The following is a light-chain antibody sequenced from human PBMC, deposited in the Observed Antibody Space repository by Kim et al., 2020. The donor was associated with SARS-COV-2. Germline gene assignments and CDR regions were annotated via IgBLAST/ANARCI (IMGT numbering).Light chain of an antibody. V-gene: IGKV1-6*01. Sequence: ASIGDSVTITCRASQDIRNDLGWYQQKPGKAPELLIYAASSLQSGVPSRFGGSGSGTDFTLTISSLQPEDFATYYCLQDYNYPYTFGQGTKLEI. CDR1: QDIRND. CDR2: AAS. CDR3: LQDYNYPYT. J-gene: IGKJ2*01.